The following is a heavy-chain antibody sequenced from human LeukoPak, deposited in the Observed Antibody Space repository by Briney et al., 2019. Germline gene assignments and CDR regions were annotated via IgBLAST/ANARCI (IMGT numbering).Heavy chain of an antibody. Sequence: GASVKVSCTASGYTFTSYDINWVRQATGQGLEWMGWMNPNSGNTGYAQKFQGRVTMTRNTSISTAYMELSSLRSEDTAVYYCARKHGLLWFGELLPNYYYYGMDVWGQGTTVTVSS. CDR3: ARKHGLLWFGELLPNYYYYGMDV. J-gene: IGHJ6*02. CDR1: GYTFTSYD. V-gene: IGHV1-8*01. CDR2: MNPNSGNT. D-gene: IGHD3-10*01.